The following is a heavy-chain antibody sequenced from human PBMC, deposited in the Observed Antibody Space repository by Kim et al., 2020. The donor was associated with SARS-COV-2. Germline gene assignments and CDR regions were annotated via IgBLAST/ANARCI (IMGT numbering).Heavy chain of an antibody. CDR3: ASSGLAAAAWFIEDNWFDP. V-gene: IGHV1-46*01. Sequence: SVNVSCKASGYTFTSYYMHWVRQSPGQGREWMGIINPSGGSTSYAQKFHGRVTMTRDTSTSTVYMELSSLRSDDTAVYYCASSGLAAAAWFIEDNWFDP. D-gene: IGHD6-13*01. CDR2: INPSGGST. CDR1: GYTFTSYY. J-gene: IGHJ5*02.